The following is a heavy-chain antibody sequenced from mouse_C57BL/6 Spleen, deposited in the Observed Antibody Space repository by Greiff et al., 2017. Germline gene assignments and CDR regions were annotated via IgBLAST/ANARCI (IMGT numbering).Heavy chain of an antibody. CDR3: AKRRTTYDYDSMDY. Sequence: QVQLQQSGAELVRPGASVTVSCKASGYAFTNYLIEWVKQRPGQGLEWIGVINPGSGGTAYNEEFKGKATLTADKSSSTAYMQLSSLTSEASAVYSCAKRRTTYDYDSMDYWGQGTPVTVSA. CDR2: INPGSGGT. CDR1: GYAFTNYL. J-gene: IGHJ4*01. V-gene: IGHV1-54*01.